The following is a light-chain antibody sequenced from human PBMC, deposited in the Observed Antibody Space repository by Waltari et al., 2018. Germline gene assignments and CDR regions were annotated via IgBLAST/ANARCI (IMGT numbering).Light chain of an antibody. V-gene: IGLV3-9*01. J-gene: IGLJ2*01. CDR1: HIGSKN. CDR2: RDS. Sequence: SYELTQPLSVSVALGQTATINCGGKHIGSKNGHWYQQKPGQAPVLVIYRDSNRPSGIPERFSGSNSGNTATLTISRAQAGDEADYYCQVWDSSTVVFGGGTKLTVL. CDR3: QVWDSSTVV.